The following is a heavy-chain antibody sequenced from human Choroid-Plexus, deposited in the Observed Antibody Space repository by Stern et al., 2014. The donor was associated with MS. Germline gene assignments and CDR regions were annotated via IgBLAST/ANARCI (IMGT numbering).Heavy chain of an antibody. Sequence: VHLVESGGGVVKPGRPLRLSCVASGFTFGSCAMNWVRTAPGKGLEWVAGVSYDGSNKYYADSVKGRFTISRDNSQNTLYMQMSSLRPEDTAVYYCAKDRQYLTYFFDHWGQGSLVTVSS. D-gene: IGHD2/OR15-2a*01. CDR3: AKDRQYLTYFFDH. CDR2: VSYDGSNK. CDR1: GFTFGSCA. J-gene: IGHJ5*02. V-gene: IGHV3-30*18.